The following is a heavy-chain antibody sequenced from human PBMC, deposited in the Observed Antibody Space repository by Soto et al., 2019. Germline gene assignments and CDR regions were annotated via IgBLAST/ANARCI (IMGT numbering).Heavy chain of an antibody. D-gene: IGHD2-15*01. Sequence: QVELVESGGGVVQPGMSLRLSCVASGFTLNTYGMYWVRQAPGKGLEWVAVSWYDGTNKDYADSVKGRFTISRDNSRNTLYLQMNSLRAEDTAVYYCARGYPLLSPYFYYYMDVWGQGTTVTVSS. CDR3: ARGYPLLSPYFYYYMDV. V-gene: IGHV3-33*01. J-gene: IGHJ6*03. CDR2: SWYDGTNK. CDR1: GFTLNTYG.